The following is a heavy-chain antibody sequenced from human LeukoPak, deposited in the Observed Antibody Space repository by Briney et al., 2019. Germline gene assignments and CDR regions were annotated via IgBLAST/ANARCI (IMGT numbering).Heavy chain of an antibody. J-gene: IGHJ5*02. V-gene: IGHV4-61*01. CDR3: ARAPLWRCSGGICYRYFDP. Sequence: WETLTLTCIVSGGSVSDSSFYWSCIRQPPGKGLEWIGYMYYNGRTNYNPSVKSRVTISIDTSNNQFFLNLNSVTTADTAFYYCARAPLWRCSGGICYRYFDPWGLGPLVPVSS. D-gene: IGHD2-15*01. CDR2: MYYNGRT. CDR1: GGSVSDSSFY.